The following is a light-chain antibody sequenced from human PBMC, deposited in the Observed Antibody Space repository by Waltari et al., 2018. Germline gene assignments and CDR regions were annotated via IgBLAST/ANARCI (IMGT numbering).Light chain of an antibody. V-gene: IGLV3-27*01. CDR3: YSAADNHRVL. CDR2: TDI. Sequence: QPAVITCSGDILAKKYGRWFQQKPGQAPALFIYTDIERPSGIPDRFSGSSSGTTLTLTISGAQVEDEAAYYCYSAADNHRVLFGGGTKLTVL. CDR1: ILAKKY. J-gene: IGLJ2*01.